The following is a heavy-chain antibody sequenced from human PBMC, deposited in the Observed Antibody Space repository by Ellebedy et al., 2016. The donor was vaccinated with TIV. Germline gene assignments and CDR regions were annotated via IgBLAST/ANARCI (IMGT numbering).Heavy chain of an antibody. CDR1: GGSVSSAGFQ. J-gene: IGHJ4*02. CDR2: KYPSGTR. D-gene: IGHD3-10*01. CDR3: ARELRWFEEPRYDH. Sequence: SETLSLTXSVSGGSVSSAGFQWSWIRQPPGKGLEWIGLKYPSGTRTYDPSLNSRATISLDTSKNQFSLRLNSLTAADTAIYYCARELRWFEEPRYDHWGQGTQVIVSS. V-gene: IGHV4-61*08.